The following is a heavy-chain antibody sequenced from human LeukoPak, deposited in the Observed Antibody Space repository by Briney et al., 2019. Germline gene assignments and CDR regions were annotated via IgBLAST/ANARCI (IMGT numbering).Heavy chain of an antibody. CDR1: GFTFSSYR. Sequence: GGSLRLSCAASGFTFSSYRMHWVRQAPGEGLVWVSCVEGDGSSTKYADSVKGRFTISRDNAKNTLYLQMNSLRLEDTAVYYCARDGGGLGYWGQGTLVTVSS. V-gene: IGHV3-74*03. D-gene: IGHD2-15*01. CDR2: VEGDGSST. J-gene: IGHJ4*02. CDR3: ARDGGGLGY.